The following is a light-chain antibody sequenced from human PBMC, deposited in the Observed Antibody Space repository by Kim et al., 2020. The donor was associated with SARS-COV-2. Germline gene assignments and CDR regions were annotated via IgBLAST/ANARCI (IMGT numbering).Light chain of an antibody. V-gene: IGKV1-39*01. CDR3: QQSYSTPPYT. CDR2: GAT. J-gene: IGKJ2*01. Sequence: SVGDRVTITCRASHYITSYLNWYQLKPGKAPKLLIYGATTLPCGVPLRFSGCGVGTDFNLTITSLRADDSATYFCQQSYSTPPYTFGQGTKVDIK. CDR1: HYITSY.